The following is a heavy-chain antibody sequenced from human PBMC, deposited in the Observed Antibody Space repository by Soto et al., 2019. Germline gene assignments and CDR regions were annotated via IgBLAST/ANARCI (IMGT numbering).Heavy chain of an antibody. Sequence: QVQLVQSGAEVKKPGSSVKVSCKASGGTFSSYAISWVRQAPGQGLVWMGGIIPIFGTANYAQKFQGRVTITADEYTRTAYMELSSLRSEDTAVYYCARDPAIAAAGTLYYYGMDVWGQGTTVTVSS. D-gene: IGHD6-13*01. CDR2: IIPIFGTA. J-gene: IGHJ6*02. CDR1: GGTFSSYA. CDR3: ARDPAIAAAGTLYYYGMDV. V-gene: IGHV1-69*01.